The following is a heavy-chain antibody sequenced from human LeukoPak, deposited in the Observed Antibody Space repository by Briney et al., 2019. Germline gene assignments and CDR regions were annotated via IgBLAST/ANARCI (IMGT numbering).Heavy chain of an antibody. J-gene: IGHJ4*02. Sequence: PSETLSLTCTVSGGSISSGGYYWSWIRQHPGKGLEGIGYIYYSGSTYYNPSLKSRVTISVDTSNNQFSLKLSSVTAADPAVYHCARFRTYPDREYSYDSRANFDYWGQGTLVTVPS. D-gene: IGHD3-22*01. CDR3: ARFRTYPDREYSYDSRANFDY. CDR2: IYYSGST. CDR1: GGSISSGGYY. V-gene: IGHV4-31*03.